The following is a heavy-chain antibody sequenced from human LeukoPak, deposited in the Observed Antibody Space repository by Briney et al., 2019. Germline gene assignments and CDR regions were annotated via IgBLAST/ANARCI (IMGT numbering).Heavy chain of an antibody. CDR1: GFTFSSYW. V-gene: IGHV3-7*01. CDR3: ARDPRTVRI. CDR2: IKQDGSEK. J-gene: IGHJ4*02. D-gene: IGHD1-1*01. Sequence: PGGSLRLSCAASGFTFSSYWMSWVRQAPGKGLEWVANIKQDGSEKYYVDSVKGRSTISRDNAKNLLYLQMDSLRVEDTAIYYCARDPRTVRIWGQGTLVTVSS.